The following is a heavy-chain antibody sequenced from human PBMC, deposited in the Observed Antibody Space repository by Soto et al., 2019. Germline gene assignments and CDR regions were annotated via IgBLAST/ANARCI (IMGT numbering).Heavy chain of an antibody. D-gene: IGHD3-16*01. Sequence: LFLTCTVSGGSISPFYWSWFRQPPGKGLEWIGYLYYSGNTNYNPSLKSRVTISVDASKNQVSLRLTSVTAADTAVYYCARVGGVGARTFDXWGQGTVVTVSX. J-gene: IGHJ4*02. V-gene: IGHV4-59*01. CDR2: LYYSGNT. CDR3: ARVGGVGARTFDX. CDR1: GGSISPFY.